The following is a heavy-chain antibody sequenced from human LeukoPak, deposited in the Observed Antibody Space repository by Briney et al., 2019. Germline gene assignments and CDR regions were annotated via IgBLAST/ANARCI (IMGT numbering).Heavy chain of an antibody. Sequence: SETLSLTCTVSGVSISSSRYYWGWIRQRPGKGLEWIGSIDYSGSTYYNPALKSRVTISVDTSKNQFSLKLSSVTAADTAVYYCARGKIVVVPAARYNWFDPWGQGTLVTVSS. J-gene: IGHJ5*02. CDR3: ARGKIVVVPAARYNWFDP. D-gene: IGHD2-2*01. CDR2: IDYSGST. CDR1: GVSISSSRYY. V-gene: IGHV4-39*01.